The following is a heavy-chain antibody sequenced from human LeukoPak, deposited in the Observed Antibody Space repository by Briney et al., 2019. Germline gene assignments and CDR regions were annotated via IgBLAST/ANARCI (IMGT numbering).Heavy chain of an antibody. CDR2: INPNGADT. J-gene: IGHJ4*02. V-gene: IGHV1-2*02. Sequence: GASVKVSCKASGYTFTGYYMHWVRQAPGQRLEWMGWINPNGADTNYAQKFQGRVTMTRDTSISTAYMELSRLRSDDTALYYCARDFTGLLPSSYYFDYWGQGTLVTVSS. CDR3: ARDFTGLLPSSYYFDY. D-gene: IGHD2-15*01. CDR1: GYTFTGYY.